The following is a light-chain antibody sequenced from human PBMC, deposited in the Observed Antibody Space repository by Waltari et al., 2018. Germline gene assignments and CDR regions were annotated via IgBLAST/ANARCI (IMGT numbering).Light chain of an antibody. CDR3: QQHNNWPRRT. Sequence: EIVLTQSPGTLSLSPGETATLSCRASQHIATYLAWFHQRPGQAPRLLIFDSSNRAPGSPATFSGSGSGTDFTLTITSLEAEDFGIYYCQQHNNWPRRTFGQGARLDIK. CDR1: QHIATY. CDR2: DSS. J-gene: IGKJ5*01. V-gene: IGKV3-11*01.